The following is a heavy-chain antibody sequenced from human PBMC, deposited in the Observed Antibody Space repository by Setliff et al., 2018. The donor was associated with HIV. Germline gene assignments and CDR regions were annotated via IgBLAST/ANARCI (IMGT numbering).Heavy chain of an antibody. D-gene: IGHD6-19*01. J-gene: IGHJ5*02. CDR2: IYYSGST. CDR1: GGSISSNSYY. V-gene: IGHV4-39*01. Sequence: SETLSLTCTVSVSGGSISSNSYYWGWIRQPPGKGLEWIGNIYYSGSTYYNPSLKSRVTISVDTSKDQFTLKLSSVTAADTAVYHCARPHSGRGGGAYFDPWGQGILVTVSS. CDR3: ARPHSGRGGGAYFDP.